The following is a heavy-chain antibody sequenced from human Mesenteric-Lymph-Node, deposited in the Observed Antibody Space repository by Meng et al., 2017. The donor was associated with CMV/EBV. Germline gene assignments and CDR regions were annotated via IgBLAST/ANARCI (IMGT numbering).Heavy chain of an antibody. J-gene: IGHJ6*02. CDR2: INSDGSST. Sequence: GESLKISCAASGFTFSSYWMHWVRQAPGKGLVWVSRINSDGSSTSYADSVKGRFTISRDNAKNTLYLQMDSLRPDDSGVYYCAKVVGGYSDYREWGYGMDVWGQGTTVTVSS. D-gene: IGHD4-11*01. CDR3: AKVVGGYSDYREWGYGMDV. CDR1: GFTFSSYW. V-gene: IGHV3-74*01.